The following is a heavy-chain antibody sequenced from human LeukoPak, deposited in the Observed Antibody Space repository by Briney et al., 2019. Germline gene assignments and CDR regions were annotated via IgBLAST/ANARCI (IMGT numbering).Heavy chain of an antibody. V-gene: IGHV4-34*01. CDR3: AREGRGGHNFDY. Sequence: SETLSLTCAVSDESFSGYYWNWIRQPRGRGLEWIGEINYSGSTQYHPSLKSRVSMSVDKSKKQVSLKLSSVTVADTAVYYCAREGRGGHNFDYWGQGTLAIVSS. CDR1: DESFSGYY. J-gene: IGHJ4*02. D-gene: IGHD2-15*01. CDR2: INYSGST.